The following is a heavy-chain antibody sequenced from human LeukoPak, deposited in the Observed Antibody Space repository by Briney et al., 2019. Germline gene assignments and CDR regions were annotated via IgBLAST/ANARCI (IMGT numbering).Heavy chain of an antibody. CDR1: GGSISSYY. CDR2: IYTSGNT. J-gene: IGHJ3*02. V-gene: IGHV4-4*07. CDR3: AREKDDYGDYVAFDI. Sequence: PSGTLSLTCTVSGGSISSYYWRWLRQPTERGLECIGRIYTSGNTNYNPSLKSRVTMSVDTSKNQFSLKLSSVTAADTAVYYCAREKDDYGDYVAFDIWGQGTMVTVSS. D-gene: IGHD4-17*01.